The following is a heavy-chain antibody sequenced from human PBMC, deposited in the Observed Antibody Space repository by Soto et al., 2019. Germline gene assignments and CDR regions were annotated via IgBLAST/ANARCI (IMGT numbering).Heavy chain of an antibody. CDR2: IIPIFGTA. V-gene: IGHV1-69*13. D-gene: IGHD2-21*01. J-gene: IGHJ4*02. CDR3: AKGPVPSDYYFDY. CDR1: GGTFSIYA. Sequence: SVKVACKASGGTFSIYAISWVLQAPGEGLEWMGGIIPIFGTANYAQKFQGRVTITADESTSTAYMELSSLRSEDTAVYYCAKGPVPSDYYFDYWSQGTLVTVSS.